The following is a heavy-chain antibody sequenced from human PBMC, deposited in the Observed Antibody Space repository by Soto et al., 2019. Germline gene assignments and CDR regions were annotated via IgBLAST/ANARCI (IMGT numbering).Heavy chain of an antibody. V-gene: IGHV3-23*01. CDR3: AKPGYSSWSGYNWFDP. D-gene: IGHD6-6*01. CDR1: GFTFSSYA. Sequence: PGGSLRLSCAASGFTFSSYAMSWVRQAPGKGLEWGSAISGSGGSTYYADSVKGRFTISRDNSKNTLYLQMNSLRAEDTAVYYCAKPGYSSWSGYNWFDPWGQGTLVTVSS. CDR2: ISGSGGST. J-gene: IGHJ5*02.